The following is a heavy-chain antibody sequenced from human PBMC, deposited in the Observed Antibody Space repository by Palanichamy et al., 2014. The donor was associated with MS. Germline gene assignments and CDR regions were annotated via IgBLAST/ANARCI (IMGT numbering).Heavy chain of an antibody. V-gene: IGHV3-33*01. CDR3: ARDKPHYYGSVYDAFDI. D-gene: IGHD3-10*01. J-gene: IGHJ3*02. CDR1: SYG. CDR2: IWYDGSNK. Sequence: SYGMALGPPGSRQGAGVVAVIWYDGSNKYYADSVKGRFTISRDNSKNTLYLQMNSLRAEDTAVYYCARDKPHYYGSVYDAFDIWGQGTMVTVSS.